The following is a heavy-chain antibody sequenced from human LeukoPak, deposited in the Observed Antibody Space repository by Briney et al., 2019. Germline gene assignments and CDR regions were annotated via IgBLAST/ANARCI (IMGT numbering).Heavy chain of an antibody. Sequence: PSETLSLTCTVSGGSISSYYWSWIRQPPGKGLVWIGYIYYSGSTNYNPSLKSRVTISVDTSKNQFSLKLSSVTAADTAVYYCARVDYVWGSYRYSDWFDPWGQGTLVTVSS. CDR2: IYYSGST. D-gene: IGHD3-16*02. CDR3: ARVDYVWGSYRYSDWFDP. V-gene: IGHV4-59*01. J-gene: IGHJ5*02. CDR1: GGSISSYY.